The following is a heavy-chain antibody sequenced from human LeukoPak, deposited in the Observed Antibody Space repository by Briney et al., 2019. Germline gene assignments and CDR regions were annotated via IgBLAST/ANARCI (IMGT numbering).Heavy chain of an antibody. D-gene: IGHD5-18*01. V-gene: IGHV2-70*01. CDR3: ARIPADTAMVYYGMDV. CDR1: GFSLRTSGRC. CDR2: IDCDDDK. J-gene: IGHJ6*02. Sequence: SGPTLMHPTQPLTLTCTFSGFSLRTSGRCVSWIRQPPGKALEWLTLIDCDDDKYYRTSLKTRLTISKDTSKNQVVLTMTNMDPVDTATYYCARIPADTAMVYYGMDVWGQGTTVTVSS.